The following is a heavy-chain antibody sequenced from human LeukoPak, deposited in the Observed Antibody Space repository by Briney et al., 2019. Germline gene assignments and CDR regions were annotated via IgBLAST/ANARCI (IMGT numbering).Heavy chain of an antibody. CDR1: GFTFSSYA. V-gene: IGHV3-23*01. CDR3: AKDLMTTDAPSFDY. D-gene: IGHD2-8*01. J-gene: IGHJ4*02. Sequence: GGSLRLSCAASGFTFSSYAMSWVRQAPGKGLEWVSAISGSGGSTYYADSVKGRFTISRDNAKNSLYLQMNSLRAEDTALYYCAKDLMTTDAPSFDYWGQGTLVTVSS. CDR2: ISGSGGST.